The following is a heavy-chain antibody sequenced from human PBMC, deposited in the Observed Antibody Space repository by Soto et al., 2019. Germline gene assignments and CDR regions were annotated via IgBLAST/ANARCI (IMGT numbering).Heavy chain of an antibody. V-gene: IGHV4-31*03. CDR1: GGSISSGDNY. J-gene: IGHJ6*03. D-gene: IGHD2-2*01. CDR3: ARAPQLLFYYYYYMDV. Sequence: QVQLQESGPGLAKPSQTLSLTCTVSGGSISSGDNYWSWIRQHPGKGLEWIASIYYSGSTYYNPSLKSRVTISVDTSKNQFSLKLSSVTAADTAVYYCARAPQLLFYYYYYMDVWGKGTTVTVSS. CDR2: IYYSGST.